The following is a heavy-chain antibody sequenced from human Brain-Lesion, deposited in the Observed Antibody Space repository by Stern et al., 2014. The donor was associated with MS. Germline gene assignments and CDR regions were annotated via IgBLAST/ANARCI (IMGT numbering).Heavy chain of an antibody. CDR2: IYASGNT. Sequence: QVQLVQSGPGLVKPSQTLSLTCTVSGGPISSHSYYWSWIRQPAGKGLEWIGRIYASGNTNYNPSLKSGVSISVDTSKNQLSLRLISVTASDTAVYYCARDYGDLEFDLWGQGTLVTVSS. V-gene: IGHV4-61*02. D-gene: IGHD4-17*01. J-gene: IGHJ4*02. CDR1: GGPISSHSYY. CDR3: ARDYGDLEFDL.